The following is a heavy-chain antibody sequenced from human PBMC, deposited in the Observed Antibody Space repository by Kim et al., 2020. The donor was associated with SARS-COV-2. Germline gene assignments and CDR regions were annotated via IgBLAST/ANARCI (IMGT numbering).Heavy chain of an antibody. J-gene: IGHJ3*02. CDR3: AHVYNWPAGAFDI. V-gene: IGHV2-5*01. D-gene: IGHD1-20*01. Sequence: TPALKSRLTITKDTSKNQVVLTMTNMDPVDTATYYCAHVYNWPAGAFDIWGQGTMVTVSS.